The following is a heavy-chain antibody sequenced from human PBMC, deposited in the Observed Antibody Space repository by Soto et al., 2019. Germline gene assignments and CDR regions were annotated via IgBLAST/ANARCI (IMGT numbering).Heavy chain of an antibody. V-gene: IGHV3-33*01. D-gene: IGHD3-10*01. CDR1: GFTFSSYG. Sequence: GGSLRLSCAGSGFTFSSYGMHWVRQAPGKGLEWVAVIWYDGSNKYYADSVKGRFTISRDNSKNTLYLQMNSLKTEDTAVSSGVTEFSCRENWFFD. J-gene: IGHJ2*01. CDR2: IWYDGSNK. CDR3: VTEFSCRENWFFD.